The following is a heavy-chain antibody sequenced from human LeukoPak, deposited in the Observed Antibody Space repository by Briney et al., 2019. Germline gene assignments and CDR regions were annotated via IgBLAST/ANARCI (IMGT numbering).Heavy chain of an antibody. Sequence: PSETLSLTCSVSDYSISSGYYWGWIRQPPGKGLEWIGSMEWIGSIYHSGSAYYNPSLKSRVTMSVDTSKNQFSLKLSSVTAADTAVYYCARDSPFEWAVFGDSFDIWGQGTVVTVSS. CDR3: ARDSPFEWAVFGDSFDI. D-gene: IGHD3-3*01. CDR2: IYHSGSA. V-gene: IGHV4-38-2*02. CDR1: DYSISSGYY. J-gene: IGHJ3*02.